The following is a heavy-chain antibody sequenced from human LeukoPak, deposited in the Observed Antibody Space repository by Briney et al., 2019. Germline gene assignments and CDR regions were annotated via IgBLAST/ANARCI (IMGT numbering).Heavy chain of an antibody. CDR3: ARETPAFDY. J-gene: IGHJ4*02. CDR2: ISSSGSTT. Sequence: GASLRLSCVDSGFTFSSFAMSWVRQAPGRGLEWVSTISSSGSTTYYIGSVKGRFTISRDNSRNTLYLQLNSLRGEDTAVYYCARETPAFDYWGQGTLVTVS. D-gene: IGHD4-23*01. V-gene: IGHV3-23*01. CDR1: GFTFSSFA.